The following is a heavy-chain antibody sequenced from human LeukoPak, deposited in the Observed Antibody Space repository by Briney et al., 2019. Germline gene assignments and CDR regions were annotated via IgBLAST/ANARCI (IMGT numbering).Heavy chain of an antibody. D-gene: IGHD4-17*01. V-gene: IGHV3-15*01. Sequence: GGSLRLSCAASGFTFSNAWMSWVRQAPGKGLEWVGRIKSKTDGGTTDYAAPVKGRFTISRDDSKNTPYLQMNSLKTEDTAVYYCTTVNDGDYEFDYWGQGTLVTVSS. CDR1: GFTFSNAW. CDR3: TTVNDGDYEFDY. CDR2: IKSKTDGGTT. J-gene: IGHJ4*02.